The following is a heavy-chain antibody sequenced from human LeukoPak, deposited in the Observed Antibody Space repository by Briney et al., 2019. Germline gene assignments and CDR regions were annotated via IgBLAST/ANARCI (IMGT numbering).Heavy chain of an antibody. V-gene: IGHV1-46*01. CDR2: INPSGGST. J-gene: IGHJ4*02. CDR1: GYTFTSYY. D-gene: IGHD6-13*01. CDR3: ARDGGEQQLALGTYYFDY. Sequence: ASVKVSCKASGYTFTSYYMHWVRQAPGQGLEWIGIINPSGGSTSYAQKFQGRVIMTRDTSTSTVYMELSSLRSEDTAVYYCARDGGEQQLALGTYYFDYWGQGTLVTVSS.